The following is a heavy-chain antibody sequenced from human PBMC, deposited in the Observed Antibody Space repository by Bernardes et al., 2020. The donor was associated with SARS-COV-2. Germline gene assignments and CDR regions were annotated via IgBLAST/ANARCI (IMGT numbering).Heavy chain of an antibody. CDR1: GFTLISTT. CDR3: AKMGLAPGSTIGGEWLRFDY. Sequence: LRLSCAASGFTLISTTMSWVRQAPGRGLEWVSSITGSGHNTYSADSVKGRFTISRDISKNTLYLQMGSLRPEDTAVYYCAKMGLAPGSTIGGEWLRFDYWGQGAQVTVSS. J-gene: IGHJ4*02. D-gene: IGHD3-3*01. V-gene: IGHV3-23*01. CDR2: ITGSGHNT.